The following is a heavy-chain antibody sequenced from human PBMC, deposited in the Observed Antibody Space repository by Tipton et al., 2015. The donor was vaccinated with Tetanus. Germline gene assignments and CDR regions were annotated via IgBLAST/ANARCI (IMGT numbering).Heavy chain of an antibody. CDR1: GFIFSSYG. Sequence: SLRLSCAAPGFIFSSYGIHWVRQAPGKGLEWLAGSWYDGTDKYYADSVKGRFTISRDNSKNTLYLQMNSLRAEDTALYYCAREADCSGGSCFSGDFDTWGQGTQVTVSS. V-gene: IGHV3-33*01. CDR3: AREADCSGGSCFSGDFDT. J-gene: IGHJ4*02. D-gene: IGHD2-15*01. CDR2: SWYDGTDK.